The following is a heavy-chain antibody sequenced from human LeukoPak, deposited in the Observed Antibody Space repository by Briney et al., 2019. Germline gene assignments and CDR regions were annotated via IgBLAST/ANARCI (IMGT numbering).Heavy chain of an antibody. Sequence: GGSLRLSCAASGFTFSSYAMSWVRQAPGKGLEWVSAISGSGGSTYYADSVKGRFTISRDNSKNTLYLQMNSLRAEDTAVYYCAKGGGEWELRSIDYWGQGTLVTVSS. V-gene: IGHV3-23*01. J-gene: IGHJ4*02. CDR1: GFTFSSYA. D-gene: IGHD1-26*01. CDR3: AKGGGEWELRSIDY. CDR2: ISGSGGST.